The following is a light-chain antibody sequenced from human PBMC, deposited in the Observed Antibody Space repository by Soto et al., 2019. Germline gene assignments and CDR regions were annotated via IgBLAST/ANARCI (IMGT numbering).Light chain of an antibody. J-gene: IGLJ2*01. CDR2: GNI. CDR1: SSNIGAGYD. CDR3: QSYDNALGLV. Sequence: QAVVTQPPSVSGAPGQRVTISCTGSSSNIGAGYDVHWYQHLPGTGPKLLISGNINRPSGVPDRFSGSKSGTSASLAITGLQAEDEADYYCQSYDNALGLVFGGGTKLTVL. V-gene: IGLV1-40*01.